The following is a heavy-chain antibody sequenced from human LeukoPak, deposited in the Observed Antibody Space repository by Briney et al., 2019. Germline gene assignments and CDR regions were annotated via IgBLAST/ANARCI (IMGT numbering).Heavy chain of an antibody. J-gene: IGHJ4*02. V-gene: IGHV4-59*11. D-gene: IGHD2-2*02. CDR2: MYDTGST. CDR1: GDSLRGQY. Sequence: PSETLSLTCSVSGDSLRGQYWSWIRQHPGKGLEWIGYMYDTGSTNYNPSLKSRVSISVDMSKNQFSLKLTSMTAADTAVYYCARGYCGSAGCYTYYSGSWGQGTLVAVSS. CDR3: ARGYCGSAGCYTYYSGS.